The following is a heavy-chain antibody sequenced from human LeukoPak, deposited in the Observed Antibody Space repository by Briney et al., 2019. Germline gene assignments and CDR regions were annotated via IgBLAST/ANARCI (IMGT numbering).Heavy chain of an antibody. V-gene: IGHV3-23*01. CDR3: AKSSGVAVALPVDY. Sequence: PGGSLRLSCAASGFTFSSYAMSWVRQAPGKGLEWVSAISGSGGSTYSADSVKGRFTISRDNSKNTLYLQMNSLRAEDTAVYYCAKSSGVAVALPVDYWGQGTLVTVSS. D-gene: IGHD6-19*01. CDR1: GFTFSSYA. J-gene: IGHJ4*02. CDR2: ISGSGGST.